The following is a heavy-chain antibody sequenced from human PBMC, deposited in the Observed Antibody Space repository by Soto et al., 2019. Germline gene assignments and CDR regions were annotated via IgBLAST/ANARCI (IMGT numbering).Heavy chain of an antibody. CDR3: ASHPEPIAAAGIDY. J-gene: IGHJ4*02. D-gene: IGHD6-13*01. CDR2: IYYSGST. CDR1: GGSISSSSYY. V-gene: IGHV4-39*01. Sequence: QLQLQESGPGLVKPSETLSLTCTVSGGSISSSSYYWVWIRQPPGKGLEWIGSIYYSGSTYYNPSLKSRVTITVDTSKNHFSLKLSSVTAADTGVYYCASHPEPIAAAGIDYWGQGTLVTLSS.